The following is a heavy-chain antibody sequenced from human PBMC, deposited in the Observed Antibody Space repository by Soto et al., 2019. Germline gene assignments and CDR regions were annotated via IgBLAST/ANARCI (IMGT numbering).Heavy chain of an antibody. J-gene: IGHJ5*02. Sequence: QVQLQQWGAGLLKPSETLSLTCAVYGGSFSGYYYSWIRQPPGQGLEWIGEINHSGTTNFNPSLKSRVTTSVDTSKNQVSLKLTSVAAADTAMYFCARGRSYYGSGSLDWFDPWGQGTLVTVSS. CDR1: GGSFSGYY. CDR3: ARGRSYYGSGSLDWFDP. CDR2: INHSGTT. V-gene: IGHV4-34*01. D-gene: IGHD3-10*01.